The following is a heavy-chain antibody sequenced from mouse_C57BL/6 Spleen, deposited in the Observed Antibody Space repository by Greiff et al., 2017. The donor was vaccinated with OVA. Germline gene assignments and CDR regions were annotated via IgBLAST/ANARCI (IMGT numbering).Heavy chain of an antibody. Sequence: VQLQQSGAELVRPGASVTLSCKASGYTFTDSKINWVKQRPGQGLKWIARIYPGSGNTYYNEKFKGKATLTAEKSSSTAYMQLSSLTSEDSAVYFCASRGTAQGMDYWGQGTSVTVSS. J-gene: IGHJ4*01. CDR2: IYPGSGNT. CDR1: GYTFTDSK. CDR3: ASRGTAQGMDY. D-gene: IGHD3-2*02. V-gene: IGHV1-76*01.